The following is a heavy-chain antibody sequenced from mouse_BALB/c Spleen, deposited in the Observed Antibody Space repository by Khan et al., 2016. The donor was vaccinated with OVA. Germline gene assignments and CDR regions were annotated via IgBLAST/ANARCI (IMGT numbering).Heavy chain of an antibody. CDR2: IDPANGNT. J-gene: IGHJ2*01. CDR1: GFNIKDTY. CDR3: AXINA. V-gene: IGHV14-3*02. Sequence: EVKLEESGAELVKPGASVKLSCTASGFNIKDTYMHWVKQRPEQGLEWIGRIDPANGNTKYDPKFQGKATITADTSSNTAYLQLSSLTSEDTAVYYCAXINAWGQGTTLTVSS.